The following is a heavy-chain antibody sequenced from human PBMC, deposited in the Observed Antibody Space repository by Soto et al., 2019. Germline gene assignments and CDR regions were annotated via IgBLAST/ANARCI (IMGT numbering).Heavy chain of an antibody. Sequence: QVQLQESGPGLVAPSETLSLTCTVSGASISSYYWNWIRQPPGKGLEWIGYIHYSGNPKYNPSLKSRVTISVDTSKNQFSLKLSSVTAADTAVYYCARQLGFCSSISCYAYFAPWGQGTLVTVSS. CDR2: IHYSGNP. CDR3: ARQLGFCSSISCYAYFAP. J-gene: IGHJ5*02. CDR1: GASISSYY. D-gene: IGHD2-2*01. V-gene: IGHV4-59*08.